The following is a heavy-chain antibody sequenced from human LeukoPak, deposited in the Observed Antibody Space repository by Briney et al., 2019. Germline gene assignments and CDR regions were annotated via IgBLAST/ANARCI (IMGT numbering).Heavy chain of an antibody. CDR1: GFTFSSYA. CDR3: ARDTAMVTYYYYGMDV. D-gene: IGHD5-18*01. J-gene: IGHJ6*02. CDR2: ISYDGSNK. Sequence: HPGGSLRLSCAASGFTFSSYAMHWVRQAPGKGLEWVAVISYDGSNKYYAASVKGRFTISRDNSKNTLYLEMNSLRAEDTAVYYCARDTAMVTYYYYGMDVWGQGTTVTVSS. V-gene: IGHV3-30*04.